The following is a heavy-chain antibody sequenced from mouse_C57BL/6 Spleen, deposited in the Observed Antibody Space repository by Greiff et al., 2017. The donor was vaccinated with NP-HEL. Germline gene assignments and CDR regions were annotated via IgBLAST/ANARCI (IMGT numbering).Heavy chain of an antibody. V-gene: IGHV1-69*01. CDR3: AREDYGSSFFFDY. CDR2: IDPSDSYT. Sequence: VQLQQSGAELVMPGASVKLSCKASGYTFTSYWMHWVKQRPGQSLEWIGEIDPSDSYTNYNQKFKGKSTLTVDKSSSTAYMQLSSLTSEDSAVYYCAREDYGSSFFFDYWGQCTTLTVSS. CDR1: GYTFTSYW. D-gene: IGHD1-1*01. J-gene: IGHJ2*01.